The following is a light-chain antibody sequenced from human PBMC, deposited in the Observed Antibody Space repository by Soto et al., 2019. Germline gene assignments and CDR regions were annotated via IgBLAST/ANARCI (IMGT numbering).Light chain of an antibody. V-gene: IGKV1-39*01. CDR2: SAS. J-gene: IGKJ4*01. CDR1: QTITSY. Sequence: DIQMTQSPSSLSASVGDRVTITCRASQTITSYVNWYQQKPGKAPKLLIYSASRLESGVPSRFSGSESGTEFTLTISSLQPEDFATYYCQQSYSLPLTFGGGTKVDIK. CDR3: QQSYSLPLT.